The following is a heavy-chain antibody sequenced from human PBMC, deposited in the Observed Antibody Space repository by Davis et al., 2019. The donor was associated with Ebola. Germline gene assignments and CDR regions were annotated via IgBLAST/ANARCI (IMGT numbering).Heavy chain of an antibody. CDR2: INPDSGGT. V-gene: IGHV1-2*04. Sequence: ASVKVSCKASGYTFTGYYMHWVRQAPGQGLEWMGWINPDSGGTNYAQKFQGWVTMTRDTSISTAYMELSRLRSDDTAVYYCARGGSYGGYYYGMDVWGQGTTVTVSS. J-gene: IGHJ6*02. D-gene: IGHD1-26*01. CDR1: GYTFTGYY. CDR3: ARGGSYGGYYYGMDV.